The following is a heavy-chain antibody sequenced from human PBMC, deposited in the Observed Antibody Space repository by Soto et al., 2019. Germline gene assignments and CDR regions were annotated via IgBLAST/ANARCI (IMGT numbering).Heavy chain of an antibody. CDR3: ARSPFGVDTAMEDY. Sequence: SVKVSCKASGGTFSSYAISWVRQAPGQGLEWMGGIIPIFGTANYAQKFQGRVTITADKSTSTAYMELSSLRSEDTAVYYCARSPFGVDTAMEDYWGQGTLVTVSS. CDR2: IIPIFGTA. J-gene: IGHJ4*02. V-gene: IGHV1-69*06. D-gene: IGHD5-18*01. CDR1: GGTFSSYA.